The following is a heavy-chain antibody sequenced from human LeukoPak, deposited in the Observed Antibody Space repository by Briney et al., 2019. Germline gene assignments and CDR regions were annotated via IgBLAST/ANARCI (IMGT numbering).Heavy chain of an antibody. D-gene: IGHD3-3*01. V-gene: IGHV3-23*01. Sequence: GGSLRLSCAASGFTFSNYAMSWVRQAPGKGLEWVSAISGSGGTTYYADSVKGRFTISRDNSKNTLYLQMNSLRAKDTAVYYCAKGSKSGPANFDYWGQGTLVTVSS. CDR3: AKGSKSGPANFDY. CDR1: GFTFSNYA. J-gene: IGHJ4*02. CDR2: ISGSGGTT.